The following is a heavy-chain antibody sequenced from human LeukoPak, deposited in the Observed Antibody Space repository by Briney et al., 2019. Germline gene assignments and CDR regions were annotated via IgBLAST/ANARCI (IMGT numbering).Heavy chain of an antibody. V-gene: IGHV4-61*02. Sequence: SETLSLTGTVSGDSISSGDYYWSWIRQPAGKGLEWIGRISSSGSTNYNPSLKSRVTISVDTSKNQFSLKLSSVTAADTAVYYCARVRRGYTYGGNAFDIWGPRDNGHRLF. CDR2: ISSSGST. CDR3: ARVRRGYTYGGNAFDI. J-gene: IGHJ3*02. CDR1: GDSISSGDYY. D-gene: IGHD5-18*01.